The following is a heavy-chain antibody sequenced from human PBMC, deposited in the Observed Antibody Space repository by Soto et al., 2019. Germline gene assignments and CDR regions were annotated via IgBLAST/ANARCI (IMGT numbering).Heavy chain of an antibody. Sequence: QVQLVQSGAEVREPGASVKVSCKASGYSFTSLDINWVRQTAGQGLEWMGWMEPSTGRTGYAQKFQGRVTMTRDTSINTAYMGLTTLTSDDTAFYYCARGVSAGVDYWGQGTLVIVSS. CDR3: ARGVSAGVDY. V-gene: IGHV1-8*01. CDR1: GYSFTSLD. CDR2: MEPSTGRT. D-gene: IGHD1-26*01. J-gene: IGHJ4*02.